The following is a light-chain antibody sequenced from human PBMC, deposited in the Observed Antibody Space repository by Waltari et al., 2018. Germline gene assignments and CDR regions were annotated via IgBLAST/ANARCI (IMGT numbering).Light chain of an antibody. CDR3: QHATGDPLFI. V-gene: IGKV1-9*01. J-gene: IGKJ2*01. CDR2: AAT. Sequence: DVQLTQSPSFLSASVGDRAVITCRASEDMKFYLAWYQQKPGRVPRLLVYAATTLQSGVPARFSGDASVTEYTLTISSLQPEDSATYYCQHATGDPLFIFGQGTKLEIK. CDR1: EDMKFY.